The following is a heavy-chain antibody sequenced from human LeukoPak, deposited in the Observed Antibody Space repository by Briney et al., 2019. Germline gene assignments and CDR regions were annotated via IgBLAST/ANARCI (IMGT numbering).Heavy chain of an antibody. V-gene: IGHV3-53*01. CDR2: IYSGGST. J-gene: IGHJ6*03. D-gene: IGHD3-3*01. Sequence: GGSLRLSCAASGFTVSSNYMSWVRQAPGKGLEWVSVIYSGGSTYYADSVKGRFTISRDNSKNTLYLQMNSLRAEETAVYYCARSNGDFWSGYYYYMDVWGKGTTVTVSS. CDR3: ARSNGDFWSGYYYYMDV. CDR1: GFTVSSNY.